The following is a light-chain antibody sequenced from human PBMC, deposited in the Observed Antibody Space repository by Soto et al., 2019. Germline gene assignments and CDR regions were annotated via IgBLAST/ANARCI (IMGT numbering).Light chain of an antibody. J-gene: IGKJ5*01. CDR2: PAS. CDR3: QQLNSYPIT. Sequence: DLQMTQSPSSLSASVGDRVTIXXRTSQRICTFLNCSQQKPGKGPRVXIYPASTLQTGVPSRFSGSGSGTDFTLTISSLQPEDFATYFCQQLNSYPITFGQGTRLEIK. V-gene: IGKV1-16*01. CDR1: QRICTF.